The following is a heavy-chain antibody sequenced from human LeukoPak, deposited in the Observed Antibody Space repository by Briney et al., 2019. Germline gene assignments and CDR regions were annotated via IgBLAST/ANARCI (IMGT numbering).Heavy chain of an antibody. J-gene: IGHJ4*02. CDR3: ARAGLWFGEFFLDY. CDR1: GGSISSYY. V-gene: IGHV4-59*01. D-gene: IGHD3-10*01. CDR2: IYYSGST. Sequence: KSSETLSLTCTVSGGSISSYYWSWIRQPPGKGLEWIGYIYYSGSTNYNPSLKSRVTISVDTSKNQFSLKLSSVTAADTAVYYCARAGLWFGEFFLDYWGQGTLVTVSS.